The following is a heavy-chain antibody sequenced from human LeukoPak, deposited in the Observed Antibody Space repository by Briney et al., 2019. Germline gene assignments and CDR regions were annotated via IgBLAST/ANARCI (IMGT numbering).Heavy chain of an antibody. J-gene: IGHJ3*02. CDR1: GVTFSSYV. CDR2: ISYDGSKE. CDR3: AREYRSYSYGRGALDI. D-gene: IGHD3-16*01. Sequence: PGGSLRLSCAASGVTFSSYVMFWGRQAPGKGLERVAVISYDGSKEYYADSLKGRFTISRDNSKNTLYLQMNSLRAEDTALYYCAREYRSYSYGRGALDIWGQGTMVTVSS. V-gene: IGHV3-30-3*01.